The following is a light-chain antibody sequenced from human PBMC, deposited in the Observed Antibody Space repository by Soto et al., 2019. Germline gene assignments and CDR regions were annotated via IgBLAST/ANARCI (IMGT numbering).Light chain of an antibody. CDR1: NGDVGGYNY. CDR2: DVS. J-gene: IGLJ2*01. V-gene: IGLV2-14*01. Sequence: QSALTQPASVSGSPGQSITISCTGTNGDVGGYNYVSWYQQSPGKVPKLIIYDVSNRPSGVSNRFSGSKSGNTASLTISRLQAEDEADYYCSSYTTSGTRVFGGGTKVTVL. CDR3: SSYTTSGTRV.